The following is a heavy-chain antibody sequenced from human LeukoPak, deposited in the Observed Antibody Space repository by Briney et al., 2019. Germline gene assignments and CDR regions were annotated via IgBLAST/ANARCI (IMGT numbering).Heavy chain of an antibody. V-gene: IGHV4-30-2*01. Sequence: SETLSLTCAVSGGSISSGGYSWSWIRQPPGKGLEWIGYIYHSGSTYYNPSLKSRVTISVDRSKNQFSLKLSSVTAADTAVYYCAREHYYGSGAFDYWGQGTLVTVSS. CDR3: AREHYYGSGAFDY. D-gene: IGHD3-10*01. J-gene: IGHJ4*02. CDR2: IYHSGST. CDR1: GGSISSGGYS.